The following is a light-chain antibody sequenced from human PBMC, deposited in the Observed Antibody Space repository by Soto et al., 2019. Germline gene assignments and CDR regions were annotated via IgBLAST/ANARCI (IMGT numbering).Light chain of an antibody. V-gene: IGKV3-15*01. J-gene: IGKJ1*01. CDR2: GAS. CDR1: QSVSTK. Sequence: RVMTQSPATLSLSPGERATLSCRASQSVSTKVAWYQQKPGQAPRLLIYGASTRATDIPARFSGSGSGTDFTLTISSLQSEDFAVYYCQQYNNWPPWTFGQGTKVEVK. CDR3: QQYNNWPPWT.